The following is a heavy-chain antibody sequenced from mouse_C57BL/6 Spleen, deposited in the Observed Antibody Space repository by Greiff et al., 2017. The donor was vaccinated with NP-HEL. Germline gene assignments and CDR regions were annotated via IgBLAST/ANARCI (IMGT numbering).Heavy chain of an antibody. Sequence: QVQLQQPGAELVKPGASVKLSCKASGSPFPSSWMRWVKQRPGHGLEWIGLIHPNSGSTNYNEKFKSKATLTVDKSSSTAYMQLSSLTSEDSAVYYCARDGDSSSNYDYWGQGTTLTVSS. J-gene: IGHJ2*01. D-gene: IGHD3-2*02. CDR3: ARDGDSSSNYDY. CDR1: GSPFPSSW. CDR2: IHPNSGST. V-gene: IGHV1-64*01.